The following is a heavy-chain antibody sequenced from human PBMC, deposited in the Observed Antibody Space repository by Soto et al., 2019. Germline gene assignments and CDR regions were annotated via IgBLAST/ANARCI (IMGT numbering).Heavy chain of an antibody. CDR1: GGSISSYY. D-gene: IGHD3-22*01. J-gene: IGHJ4*02. CDR2: IYTSGST. CDR3: ARVNYYDSSGYDYFDY. Sequence: SETLSLTCTVSGGSISSYYWSWIRQPAGKGLEWIGRIYTSGSTNYNPSLKSRVTMSVDTSKNQFSLKLSSVTAADTAVYYCARVNYYDSSGYDYFDYWGQGTLVTVSS. V-gene: IGHV4-4*07.